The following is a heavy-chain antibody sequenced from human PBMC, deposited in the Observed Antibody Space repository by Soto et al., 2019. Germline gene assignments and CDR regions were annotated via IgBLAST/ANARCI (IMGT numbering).Heavy chain of an antibody. J-gene: IGHJ3*02. CDR2: IKPNSGGT. CDR1: GYTFTGHY. V-gene: IGHV1-2*04. Sequence: ASVKVSCKASGYTFTGHYMHCVRQAPGQGLEWMGWIKPNSGGTKYAQKFQGWVTMTRDTSISTVYMELSRLTSDDTAVYYCAREVQGSGTGAFDIWGQGTMVTVS. D-gene: IGHD1-26*01. CDR3: AREVQGSGTGAFDI.